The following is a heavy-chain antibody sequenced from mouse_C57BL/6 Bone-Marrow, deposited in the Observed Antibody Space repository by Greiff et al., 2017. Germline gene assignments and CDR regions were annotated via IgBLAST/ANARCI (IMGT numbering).Heavy chain of an antibody. CDR1: GFTFSDYG. CDR2: ISNLAYSI. V-gene: IGHV5-15*01. Sequence: EVKLMESGGGLVQPGGSLKLSCAASGFTFSDYGMAWVRQAPRKGPEWVAFISNLAYSIYYADTVTGRFTISRENAKNTLYLELSSLRSEDTAMYYCERRDYGSIHWYFDVWGTGTTVTVSS. CDR3: ERRDYGSIHWYFDV. D-gene: IGHD1-1*01. J-gene: IGHJ1*03.